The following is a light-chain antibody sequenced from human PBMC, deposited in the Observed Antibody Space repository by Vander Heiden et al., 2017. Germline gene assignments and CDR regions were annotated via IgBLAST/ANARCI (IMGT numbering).Light chain of an antibody. J-gene: IGLJ2*01. CDR3: CSYAGSSVL. CDR2: DIN. CDR1: SSDGGGDKY. Sequence: QSPLTLPPSLSLSPLKAGTNSWSGNSSDGGGDKYVSWYQQHPGKAPKLMIYDINLRPSGVPERFSGSKSGNTASLTISGLQAEDDGDYYCCSYAGSSVLFGGGTKLTVL. V-gene: IGLV2-11*01.